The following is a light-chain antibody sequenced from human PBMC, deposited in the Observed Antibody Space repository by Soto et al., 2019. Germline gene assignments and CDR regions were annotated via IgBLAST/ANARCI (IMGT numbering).Light chain of an antibody. Sequence: DIQMTQSQSSLPASVCDRVTLTCRARQSIRTSLNWYQQKPGKAPKLLIYAASSLQSGVQSRLSGSGSGTDFTISSSSLPPEDFATYDWQQSDNIPYTFGQGNKLEIK. CDR2: AAS. CDR1: QSIRTS. V-gene: IGKV1-39*01. CDR3: QQSDNIPYT. J-gene: IGKJ2*01.